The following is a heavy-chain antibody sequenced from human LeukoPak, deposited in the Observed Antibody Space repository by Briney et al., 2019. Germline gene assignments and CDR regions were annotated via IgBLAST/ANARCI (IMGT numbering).Heavy chain of an antibody. CDR2: ISSSGGTI. Sequence: GGSLRLSCAASRFSFSDYYMSWIRQAPGKGLEWVSYISSSGGTIYYADSVKGRFTISRDNAKNSLYLQMNSLRAEDTAVYYCARDRSNSSSSGYYYYMDVWGKGTTVTVSS. D-gene: IGHD6-6*01. CDR3: ARDRSNSSSSGYYYYMDV. CDR1: RFSFSDYY. V-gene: IGHV3-11*04. J-gene: IGHJ6*03.